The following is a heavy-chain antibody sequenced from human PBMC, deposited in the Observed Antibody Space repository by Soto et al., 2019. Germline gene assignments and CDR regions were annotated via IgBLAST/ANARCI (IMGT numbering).Heavy chain of an antibody. CDR2: TSAYNGNT. Sequence: QVQLVQSGAEVKKPGASVKVSCKASGYTFSSYGISWVRHAPGQGLEWMGWTSAYNGNTNYAQNLQRRFNMTSDTATRTASLELRSLGSSDTAVYCCAGGGWEFDPFGEGTLITVSS. CDR3: AGGGWEFDP. D-gene: IGHD1-26*01. V-gene: IGHV1-18*01. CDR1: GYTFSSYG. J-gene: IGHJ5*02.